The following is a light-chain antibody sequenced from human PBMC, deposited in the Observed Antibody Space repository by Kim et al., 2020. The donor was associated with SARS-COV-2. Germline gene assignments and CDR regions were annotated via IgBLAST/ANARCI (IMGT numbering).Light chain of an antibody. V-gene: IGKV3-20*01. Sequence: LSRGESSSPSYRASPSLTSKHLAWYEHKPGQPPRLLIYGASSRATGIPERFSGSGSLTDFTLTVSRLEPEDFAVYYCQQYGSSRTFGQVTRLEIK. CDR3: QQYGSSRT. CDR1: PSLTSKH. J-gene: IGKJ5*01. CDR2: GAS.